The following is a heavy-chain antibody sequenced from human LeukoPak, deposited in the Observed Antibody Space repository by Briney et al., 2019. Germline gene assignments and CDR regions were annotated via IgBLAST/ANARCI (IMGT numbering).Heavy chain of an antibody. D-gene: IGHD6-13*01. V-gene: IGHV3-9*03. J-gene: IGHJ4*02. CDR3: AKAGPRLSWYFDY. CDR2: ISWNSGSI. Sequence: GGSLRLSCAASGFTFDDYAMHWVRQAPGKGLEWVSGISWNSGSIGYADFVKGRFTISRDNAKNSLYLQMNSLRAEDMALYYCAKAGPRLSWYFDYWGQGTLVAVSS. CDR1: GFTFDDYA.